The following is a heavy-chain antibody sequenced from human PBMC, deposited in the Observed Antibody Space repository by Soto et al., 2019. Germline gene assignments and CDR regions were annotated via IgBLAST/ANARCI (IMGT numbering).Heavy chain of an antibody. J-gene: IGHJ5*02. V-gene: IGHV1-18*01. D-gene: IGHD2-2*01. CDR2: ISAYNGNT. CDR1: GYTFTSYG. CDR3: ARDCSSTSCLIWFDP. Sequence: ASVKVSCKASGYTFTSYGISWVRQAPGQGLEWMGWISAYNGNTNYAQKLQGRVTMTTDTSTSTAYMELRSLRSDDTAVYYCARDCSSTSCLIWFDPWGQGTLVTVSS.